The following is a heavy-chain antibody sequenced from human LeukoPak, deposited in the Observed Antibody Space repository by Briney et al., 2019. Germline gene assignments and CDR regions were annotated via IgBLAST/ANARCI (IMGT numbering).Heavy chain of an antibody. J-gene: IGHJ4*02. Sequence: SQTLSLTCAVSGGSISSGGYSWSWIRQPPGKGLEWIGYIYYSGSTYYNPPLKSRVTISVDTSKNQFSLKLSSVTAADTAVYYCARGFSTTHLDYWGQGTLVTASS. V-gene: IGHV4-30-4*07. CDR1: GGSISSGGYS. D-gene: IGHD1-26*01. CDR3: ARGFSTTHLDY. CDR2: IYYSGST.